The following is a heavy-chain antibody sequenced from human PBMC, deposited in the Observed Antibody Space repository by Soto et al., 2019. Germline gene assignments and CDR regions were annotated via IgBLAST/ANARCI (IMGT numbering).Heavy chain of an antibody. V-gene: IGHV4-59*01. CDR2: IYYSGST. CDR3: GRGVFLGNMSV. Sequence: SETLSLTCTVSGGSISSYYWSWIRQPPGKGLEWIGNIYYSGSTKYNPSPKSRGTISVDTSKNQFSLKLSSVTAADTAVYYCGRGVFLGNMSVWIRGNTVTVS. CDR1: GGSISSYY. J-gene: IGHJ6*03.